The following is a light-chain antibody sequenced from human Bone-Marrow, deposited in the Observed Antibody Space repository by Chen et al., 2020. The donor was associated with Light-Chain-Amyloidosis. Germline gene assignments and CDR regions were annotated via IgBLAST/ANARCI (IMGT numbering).Light chain of an antibody. CDR1: SSNIGTKN. J-gene: IGLJ3*02. CDR2: TDN. Sequence: QSVLTQPPSASGTPGQRVTISCSGSSSNIGTKNVNWYQQLPGTAPKLLIYTDNQRPSGSPDRFYGAKSGTSASLAISGRQSEDDADYYCAAWDGSLDGWVFGGGTKLTVL. V-gene: IGLV1-44*01. CDR3: AAWDGSLDGWV.